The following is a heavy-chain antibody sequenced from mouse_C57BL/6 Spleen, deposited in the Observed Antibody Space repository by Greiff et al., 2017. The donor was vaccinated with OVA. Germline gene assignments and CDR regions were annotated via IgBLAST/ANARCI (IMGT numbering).Heavy chain of an antibody. CDR2: INPNNGGT. Sequence: EVQLQQSGPELVKPGASVKISCKASGYTFTDYYMNWVKQSHGKSLEWIGDINPNNGGTSYNQKFKGKATLTVDKSSSTAYMELRSLTSEDSAVYYCARSYGSSYVWFAYWGQGTLVTVSA. J-gene: IGHJ3*01. V-gene: IGHV1-26*01. CDR3: ARSYGSSYVWFAY. CDR1: GYTFTDYY. D-gene: IGHD1-1*01.